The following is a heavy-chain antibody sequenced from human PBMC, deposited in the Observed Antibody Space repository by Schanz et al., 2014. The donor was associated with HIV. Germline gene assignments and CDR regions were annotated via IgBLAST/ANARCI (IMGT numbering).Heavy chain of an antibody. Sequence: VQLVESGGGLVQPGGSLRLSCAASGFSFSDTYMTWIRQAPGKGLEWVAVISYDGSNKYYADSVKGRFTISRDNSKNTLYLQMNSLRAEDTAVYYCAKGVLRDYYDSSGYPWWGQGTLVIVSS. CDR1: GFSFSDTY. CDR2: ISYDGSNK. V-gene: IGHV3-30*18. D-gene: IGHD3-22*01. J-gene: IGHJ4*02. CDR3: AKGVLRDYYDSSGYPW.